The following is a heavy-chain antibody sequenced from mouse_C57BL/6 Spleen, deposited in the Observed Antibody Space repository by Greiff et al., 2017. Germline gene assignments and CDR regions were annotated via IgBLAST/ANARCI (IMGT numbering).Heavy chain of an antibody. CDR2: IYPGSGST. J-gene: IGHJ2*01. CDR3: ARRYYGSSPWYFDY. CDR1: GYTFTSYW. Sequence: VQLQQPGAELVKPGASVKMSCKASGYTFTSYWITWVKQRPGQGLEWIGDIYPGSGSTNYNEKFKSKATLTVDTSSSTAYMQLSSLTSEDSAVYYCARRYYGSSPWYFDYWGQGTTLTVSS. D-gene: IGHD1-1*01. V-gene: IGHV1-55*01.